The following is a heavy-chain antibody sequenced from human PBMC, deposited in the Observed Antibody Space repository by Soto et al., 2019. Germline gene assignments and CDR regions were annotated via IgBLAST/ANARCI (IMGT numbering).Heavy chain of an antibody. CDR2: ISAYNGNT. CDR1: GYTFTSYG. D-gene: IGHD6-25*01. CDR3: ARESGSSGHDY. Sequence: QVQLVQSGAEVKKPGASVKVSCKASGYTFTSYGISWGRQAPGQGLEWMGWISAYNGNTNYAQKLQGRLTRTTDTSESTAYMELRGLRSEGSAVFYCARESGSSGHDYWGQRTLVTVSS. V-gene: IGHV1-18*01. J-gene: IGHJ4*02.